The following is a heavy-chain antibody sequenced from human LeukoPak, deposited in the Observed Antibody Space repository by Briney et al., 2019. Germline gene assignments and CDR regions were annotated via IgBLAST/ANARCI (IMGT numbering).Heavy chain of an antibody. CDR3: ARVSWGYSGYDYFGY. J-gene: IGHJ4*02. V-gene: IGHV3-7*03. CDR2: IKLDGSEK. D-gene: IGHD5-12*01. CDR1: GFTFGKYW. Sequence: GGSLRLSCVASGFTFGKYWMSWVRQAPGKGLEWVANIKLDGSEKNYVDSVKGRFTISRDNPKNMLYLQMNSLRAEDTAVYYCARVSWGYSGYDYFGYWGQGSLVTVSS.